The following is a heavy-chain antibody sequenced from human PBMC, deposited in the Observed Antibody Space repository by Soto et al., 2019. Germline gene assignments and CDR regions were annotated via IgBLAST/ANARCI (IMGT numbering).Heavy chain of an antibody. V-gene: IGHV4-31*03. CDR3: AREPVI. CDR1: GGSISSGGYY. J-gene: IGHJ4*02. CDR2: IYYSVST. D-gene: IGHD3-10*01. Sequence: QVQLQESAPGLVKPSQTLSLTCTVSGGSISSGGYYWSLIRQHPGKGLEWIGYIYYSVSTYYNPSLKRRVTISVYTSNNQLSLKLSSVTAADPAVYYCAREPVIWGQGTLVRVSS.